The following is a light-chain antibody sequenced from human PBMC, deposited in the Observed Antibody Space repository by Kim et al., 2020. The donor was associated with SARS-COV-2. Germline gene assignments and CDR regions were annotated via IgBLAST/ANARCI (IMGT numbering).Light chain of an antibody. Sequence: PGKTGRITWGVNNIGSNSVPGYHQNPGQAPVMVIYYDSDRPSGIPERFSGSNSGNTATLTISRVEAGDEADYYCQVWDTSSDHPYVFGTGTKVTVL. CDR1: NIGSNS. V-gene: IGLV3-21*04. CDR2: YDS. J-gene: IGLJ1*01. CDR3: QVWDTSSDHPYV.